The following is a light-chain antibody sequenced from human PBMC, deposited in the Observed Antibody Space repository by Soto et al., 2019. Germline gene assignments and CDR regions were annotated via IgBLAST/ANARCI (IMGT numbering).Light chain of an antibody. CDR1: SSDVGGYNY. Sequence: QSALTQPASVSGSPGQSITISCTGTSSDVGGYNYVSWYQQHPGKAPKLMIYDVSNRPSGVSNRFSGSKSGNTASLTISGLQAEDEADYYCSSYKSSSTSHVVFGGGTQLTVL. CDR2: DVS. J-gene: IGLJ2*01. CDR3: SSYKSSSTSHVV. V-gene: IGLV2-14*01.